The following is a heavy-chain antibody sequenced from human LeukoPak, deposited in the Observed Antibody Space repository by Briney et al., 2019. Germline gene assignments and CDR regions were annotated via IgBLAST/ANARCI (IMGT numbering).Heavy chain of an antibody. CDR2: ISNDGENE. Sequence: GGSLRLSSSVSGFTFSDSGMHWVRQAPGKGLEWVAFISNDGENELYADSVKGRFTISRDNAKNSLYLQMNSLRAEDTAVYYCARGGSIVGATTVDYWGQGTLVTVSS. CDR3: ARGGSIVGATTVDY. CDR1: GFTFSDSG. J-gene: IGHJ4*02. D-gene: IGHD1-26*01. V-gene: IGHV3-30*03.